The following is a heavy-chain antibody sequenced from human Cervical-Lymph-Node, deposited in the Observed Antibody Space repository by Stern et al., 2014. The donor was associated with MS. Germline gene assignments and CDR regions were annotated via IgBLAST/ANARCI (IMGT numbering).Heavy chain of an antibody. CDR2: IWNDGSNQ. CDR1: GFIFRGVG. J-gene: IGHJ6*02. V-gene: IGHV3-33*01. D-gene: IGHD1-26*01. CDR3: ARDGSFGMDV. Sequence: VQLVESGGGVVQPGRSLRLSCAASGFIFRGVGIHWVRQVPGKGLEWVAVIWNDGSNQYYVDSVKGRFTISRDNSKNTVYLQMNSLRAEDTGVYYCARDGSFGMDVWGQGATVTVSS.